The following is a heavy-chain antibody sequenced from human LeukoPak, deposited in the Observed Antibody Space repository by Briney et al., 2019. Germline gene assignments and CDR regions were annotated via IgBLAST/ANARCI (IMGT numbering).Heavy chain of an antibody. CDR2: IWYDGSNK. D-gene: IGHD6-13*01. Sequence: GGSLRLSCAASGFTFSSYGMRWVRQAPGKGLEWVAVIWYDGSNKYYADSVKGRFTISRDNSKNTLYLQMNSLRAEDTAVYYCARGVAAAGTVDYWGQGTLVTVSS. V-gene: IGHV3-33*08. CDR3: ARGVAAAGTVDY. J-gene: IGHJ4*02. CDR1: GFTFSSYG.